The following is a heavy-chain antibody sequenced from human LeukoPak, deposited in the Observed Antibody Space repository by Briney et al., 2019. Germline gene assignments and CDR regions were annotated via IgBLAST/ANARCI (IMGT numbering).Heavy chain of an antibody. J-gene: IGHJ4*02. CDR2: INTNTGNL. V-gene: IGHV7-4-1*02. Sequence: GASVKVSCKASGYSFTTFAMNWVRQAPGQGLEWMGWINTNTGNLTYAQDFTGRFVFSLDTSVTTTFLEISSLKAEDTAIYYCARSSWIQQSSDFWGQGTLVTVSS. CDR3: ARSSWIQQSSDF. CDR1: GYSFTTFA. D-gene: IGHD5-18*01.